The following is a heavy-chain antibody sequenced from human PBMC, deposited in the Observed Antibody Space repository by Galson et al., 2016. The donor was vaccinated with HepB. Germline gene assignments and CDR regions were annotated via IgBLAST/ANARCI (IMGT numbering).Heavy chain of an antibody. CDR1: GFTFSSFP. J-gene: IGHJ4*02. D-gene: IGHD6-13*01. CDR2: ISYDGNNK. CDR3: ARDPQVEHTAAGYFDF. Sequence: SLRLSCAASGFTFSSFPIHWVRQAPGKGLEWVALISYDGNNKYYADSVKGRFTLSRDNSKNTMYLQMNSLRAEDTAVYYCARDPQVEHTAAGYFDFWGQGTLVTVSS. V-gene: IGHV3-30-3*01.